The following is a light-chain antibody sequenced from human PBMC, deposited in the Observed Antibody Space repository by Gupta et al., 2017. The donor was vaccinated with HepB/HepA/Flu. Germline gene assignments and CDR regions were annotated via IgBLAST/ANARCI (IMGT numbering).Light chain of an antibody. Sequence: SYVMTQPPSVSVAPGETARITCGGNKIGSKSVHWYQQKPGQAPVLVIYYGSDRPSGIPVRFSGSNSGNTATLTISRVEAGDEADYYCQVWYSSSDHVVFGGGTKLTVL. CDR3: QVWYSSSDHVV. J-gene: IGLJ2*01. V-gene: IGLV3-21*04. CDR2: YGS. CDR1: KIGSKS.